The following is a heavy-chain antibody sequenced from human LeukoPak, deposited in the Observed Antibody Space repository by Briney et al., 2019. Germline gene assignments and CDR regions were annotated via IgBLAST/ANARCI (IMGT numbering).Heavy chain of an antibody. Sequence: SLRLSCTASGFTFSNFWMGWIRQRPGKGLEWIGYINYSGSTYYNPSLKSRVSISLDTSQNHFSLRLSSVTAADTAVYYCARDEAIFGAGYYYGMDVWGQGTTVTVSS. V-gene: IGHV4-31*03. CDR3: ARDEAIFGAGYYYGMDV. J-gene: IGHJ6*02. CDR1: GFTFSNFW. CDR2: INYSGST. D-gene: IGHD3-3*01.